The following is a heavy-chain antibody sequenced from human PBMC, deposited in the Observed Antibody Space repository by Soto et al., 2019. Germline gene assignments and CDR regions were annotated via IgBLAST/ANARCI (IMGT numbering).Heavy chain of an antibody. V-gene: IGHV4-30-4*01. Sequence: SETLSLTCTVSGGSISSGDYYWSWISQPPGKGLEWIGYIYYSGSTYYNPSLKSRVTISVDASKNQFALKLSSVTAADTAVYYCARDSEMFGGRWGDYGMDVWGQGTTVTVSS. CDR2: IYYSGST. J-gene: IGHJ6*02. CDR3: ARDSEMFGGRWGDYGMDV. CDR1: GGSISSGDYY. D-gene: IGHD2-15*01.